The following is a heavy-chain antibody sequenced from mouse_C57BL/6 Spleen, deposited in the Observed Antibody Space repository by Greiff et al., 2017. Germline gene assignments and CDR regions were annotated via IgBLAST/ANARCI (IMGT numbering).Heavy chain of an antibody. V-gene: IGHV1-55*01. CDR2: IYPGSGST. Sequence: QVQLQQPGAELVKPGASVKMSCKASGYTFTSYWITWVKQRPGQGLEWIGDIYPGSGSTNYNEKFKSKATLTVDTSSSTAYMQLSSLTSEDSAVYYCAREVLHDYGGYFDYWGQGTTLTVSS. CDR1: GYTFTSYW. J-gene: IGHJ2*01. CDR3: AREVLHDYGGYFDY. D-gene: IGHD2-4*01.